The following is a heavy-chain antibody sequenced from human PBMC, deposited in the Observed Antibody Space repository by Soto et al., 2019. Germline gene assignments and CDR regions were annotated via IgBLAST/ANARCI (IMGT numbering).Heavy chain of an antibody. CDR3: VRDRYSSSGWFDP. V-gene: IGHV6-1*01. D-gene: IGHD3-10*01. CDR2: TYYRSRFFS. CDR1: GDSVSSYSAA. J-gene: IGHJ5*02. Sequence: SQTLSLTCAISGDSVSSYSAAWNWIRQSPSGGLEWLGRTYYRSRFFSDYAESVKSRIIINPDTSKNQFSLQLKSVTPEDTAVYYCVRDRYSSSGWFDPWGQGTSVTVSS.